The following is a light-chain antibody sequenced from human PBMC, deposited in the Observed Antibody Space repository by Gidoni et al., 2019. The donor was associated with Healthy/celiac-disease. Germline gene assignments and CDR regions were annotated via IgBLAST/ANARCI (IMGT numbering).Light chain of an antibody. Sequence: DIQMTQSPSSLSASVGDRVTITCQARQDISNYLNWYQQKPGKAPKLLIYDASNLETGVPSRFSGSGSETDFTFTISSLQPEDIETYYCQQYDNLFTFGPGTKVDIK. V-gene: IGKV1-33*01. CDR3: QQYDNLFT. CDR2: DAS. CDR1: QDISNY. J-gene: IGKJ3*01.